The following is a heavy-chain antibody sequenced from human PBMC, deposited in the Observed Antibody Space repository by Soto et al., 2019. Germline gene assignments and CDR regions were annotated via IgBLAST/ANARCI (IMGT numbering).Heavy chain of an antibody. J-gene: IGHJ4*02. D-gene: IGHD1-26*01. CDR3: ASPNILSGSLNFHY. CDR2: ISYDGSNK. CDR1: GFTFSSYA. Sequence: QVQLVESGGGVVQPGRSLRLSCAASGFTFSSYAMHWVRQAPGKGLEWVAVISYDGSNKYYADSVKGRFTISRNNSKNTLYLQMNSLRAEDTAVYYCASPNILSGSLNFHYWGQGTLVTVSS. V-gene: IGHV3-30-3*01.